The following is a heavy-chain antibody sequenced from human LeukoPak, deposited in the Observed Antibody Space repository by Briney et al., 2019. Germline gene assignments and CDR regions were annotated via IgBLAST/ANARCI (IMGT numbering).Heavy chain of an antibody. Sequence: GESLRLSCAPSGITFSNYSMNWVRQAPGKGLEWVSCISSSGRTIYYADSVKGRFTISRDNAKNSLYLQMNSLRAEDTAVYYCTRGSGYSYGYRPPFYYYMDVWGKGTTVTVSS. D-gene: IGHD5-18*01. CDR2: ISSSGRTI. CDR3: TRGSGYSYGYRPPFYYYMDV. J-gene: IGHJ6*03. V-gene: IGHV3-48*01. CDR1: GITFSNYS.